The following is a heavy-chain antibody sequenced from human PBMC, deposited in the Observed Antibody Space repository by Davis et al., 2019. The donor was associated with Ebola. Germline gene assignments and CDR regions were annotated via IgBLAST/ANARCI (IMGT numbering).Heavy chain of an antibody. CDR3: ARDRGVVRDLFGLDV. V-gene: IGHV3-30*12. D-gene: IGHD3-3*01. CDR2: ISYDGNNR. Sequence: GESLKISCEASGFTLSHYGMHWVRQAPGKALEWVAGISYDGNNRNYADNVKGRITISRDNSKNTLDLQMSSLRADDTAVYYCARDRGVVRDLFGLDVWGQGTMVTVSS. CDR1: GFTLSHYG. J-gene: IGHJ6*02.